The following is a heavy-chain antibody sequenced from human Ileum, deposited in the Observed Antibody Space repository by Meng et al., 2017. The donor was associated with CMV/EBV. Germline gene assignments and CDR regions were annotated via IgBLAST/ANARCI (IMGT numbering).Heavy chain of an antibody. CDR3: TKDNDDFWS. V-gene: IGHV3-30*02. CDR1: GFTFSNYG. Sequence: QVQLVESGGGVVQPGGSLRLSCAASGFTFSNYGMHWVRQAPGKGLEWMTYIRYDGSAKLYADSVKGRFTISRDNSKNTLSLQMNSLRVEDTAVYYCTKDNDDFWSWGQGPLVTVSS. J-gene: IGHJ5*02. CDR2: IRYDGSAK. D-gene: IGHD3-3*01.